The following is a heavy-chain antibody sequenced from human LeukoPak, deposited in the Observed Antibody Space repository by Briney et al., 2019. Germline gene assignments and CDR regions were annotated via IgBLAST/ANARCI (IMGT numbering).Heavy chain of an antibody. V-gene: IGHV4-34*01. D-gene: IGHD2-15*01. J-gene: IGHJ4*02. CDR1: GGSFSGYY. CDR3: ARVPYQAGYHFDY. CDR2: INHSGST. Sequence: PSETLSLTRAVYGGSFSGYYWSWIRQPPGKGLEWIGEINHSGSTNYNPSLKSRVTISVDTSKNQFSLKLSSVTAADTAVYYCARVPYQAGYHFDYWGQGTLVTVSS.